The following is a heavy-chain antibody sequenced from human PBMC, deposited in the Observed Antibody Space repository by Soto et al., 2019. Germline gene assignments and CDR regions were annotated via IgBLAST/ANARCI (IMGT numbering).Heavy chain of an antibody. J-gene: IGHJ6*02. V-gene: IGHV4-39*01. CDR3: ARHARYSGYELNGMDV. CDR1: GGSISSSSYY. D-gene: IGHD5-12*01. Sequence: QLQLQESGPGLVKPSETLSLTCTVSGGSISSSSYYWGWIRQPPGKGLEWIGSIYYSGSTYYNPSLKSRVTISVDTSKTQFSLKLSSVTAADTAVYYCARHARYSGYELNGMDVWGQGTTVTVSS. CDR2: IYYSGST.